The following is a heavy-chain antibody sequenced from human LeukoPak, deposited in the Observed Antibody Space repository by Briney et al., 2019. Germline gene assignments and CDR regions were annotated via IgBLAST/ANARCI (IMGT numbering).Heavy chain of an antibody. D-gene: IGHD2-15*01. J-gene: IGHJ4*02. CDR2: INPSGGST. Sequence: GASVKVSCKASGYTFTSYYMHWVRQATGQGLEWMGIINPSGGSTSYAQKFQGRVTMTRDTSTSTVYMELSSLRSEDTAVYYCARGCSGGSCYRLFDYWGQGTLVTVSS. CDR1: GYTFTSYY. V-gene: IGHV1-46*01. CDR3: ARGCSGGSCYRLFDY.